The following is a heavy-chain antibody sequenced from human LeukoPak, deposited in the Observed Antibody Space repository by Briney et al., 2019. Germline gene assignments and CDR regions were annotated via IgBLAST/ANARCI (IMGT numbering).Heavy chain of an antibody. Sequence: SETLSLTCAVYGGSFSGYYWSWIRQPPGKGLEWIGEINHRGSTNYNPSLKSRVNISLDTSKNHFSLRLTSVTAADTAVCSCARGRLPGIAVAGKGNFYYGMDVWGQGTTVTISS. CDR1: GGSFSGYY. J-gene: IGHJ6*02. V-gene: IGHV4-34*01. D-gene: IGHD6-19*01. CDR2: INHRGST. CDR3: ARGRLPGIAVAGKGNFYYGMDV.